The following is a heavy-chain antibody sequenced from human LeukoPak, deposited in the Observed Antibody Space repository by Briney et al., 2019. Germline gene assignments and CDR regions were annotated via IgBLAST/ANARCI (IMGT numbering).Heavy chain of an antibody. CDR1: GFTSSSYS. J-gene: IGHJ5*01. CDR2: ISSSSSYI. V-gene: IGHV3-21*01. CDR3: VRDRGMTMVTQLDS. D-gene: IGHD4-17*01. Sequence: PGGSLRLSCAASGFTSSSYSMSWVRQAPGKGLEWVSSISSSSSYIYYADSVKGRFTISRDNAKNSLCLQMNSLRAEDTAVYYCVRDRGMTMVTQLDSWGQGTLVTVSS.